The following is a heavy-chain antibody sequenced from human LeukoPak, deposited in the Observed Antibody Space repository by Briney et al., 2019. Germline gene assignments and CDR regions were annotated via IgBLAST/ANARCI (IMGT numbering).Heavy chain of an antibody. CDR2: ISYDGSTS. D-gene: IGHD3-10*01. J-gene: IGHJ4*02. CDR1: GSTFSNSP. Sequence: PGRSLTHSCAASGSTFSNSPMHWVRQAPGKGLEWVAIISYDGSTSYYADSVKGRFTISRDNSKNTLYLQMNSLRTEDTAVYFCARPYASGTHPLRDYFYYWGQGTLVTVSS. CDR3: ARPYASGTHPLRDYFYY. V-gene: IGHV3-30-3*01.